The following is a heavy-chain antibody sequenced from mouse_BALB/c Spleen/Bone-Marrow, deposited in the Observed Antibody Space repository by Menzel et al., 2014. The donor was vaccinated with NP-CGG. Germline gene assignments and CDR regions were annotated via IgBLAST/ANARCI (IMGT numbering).Heavy chain of an antibody. Sequence: VQLVESGPGLVAPSQNLSITCTVSGFSLSSYNIHWIRQPPGKGLEWLGMIWGGGGTDHNSALKSRLRISKDNSKSQIFLKINSLQIDDTAMYYCARKDGGYYVMDYWGQGTSVTVSS. CDR3: ARKDGGYYVMDY. J-gene: IGHJ4*01. V-gene: IGHV2-6-4*01. CDR1: GFSLSSYN. CDR2: IWGGGGT. D-gene: IGHD2-3*01.